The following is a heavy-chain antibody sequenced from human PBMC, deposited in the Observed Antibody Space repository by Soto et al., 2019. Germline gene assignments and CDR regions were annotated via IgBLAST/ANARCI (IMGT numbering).Heavy chain of an antibody. D-gene: IGHD6-19*01. V-gene: IGHV3-9*01. CDR1: GFTFDDYA. CDR2: ISWNSGSI. CDR3: AKDIRGSGWYFCYFGY. Sequence: EVQLVESGGGLVQPGRSLRLSCAASGFTFDDYAMHWVRQAPGKGLEWVSGISWNSGSIGYADSVKGRFTISRDNAKNSLYLQMNSLRAEDTALYYCAKDIRGSGWYFCYFGYWGQGTLVTVSS. J-gene: IGHJ4*02.